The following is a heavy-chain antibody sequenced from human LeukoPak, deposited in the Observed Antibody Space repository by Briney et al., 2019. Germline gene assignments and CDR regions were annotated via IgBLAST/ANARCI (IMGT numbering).Heavy chain of an antibody. D-gene: IGHD3-3*01. CDR3: ARESRVFIGDGYYLDS. CDR2: LYIGRST. Sequence: ASETLSLTCTVSGASISNYYWTWIRQPAGKGLEWIGRLYIGRSTDYNPSLKSRVTMSVDTSNNQFSLKMTSVTAADTAIYYCARESRVFIGDGYYLDSWGPGTLVTVSP. V-gene: IGHV4-4*07. J-gene: IGHJ4*02. CDR1: GASISNYY.